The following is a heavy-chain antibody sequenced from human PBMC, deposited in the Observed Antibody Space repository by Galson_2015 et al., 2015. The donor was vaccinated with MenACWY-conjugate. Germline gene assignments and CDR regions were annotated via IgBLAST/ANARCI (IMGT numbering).Heavy chain of an antibody. V-gene: IGHV3-74*01. D-gene: IGHD1-26*01. CDR2: INSDGSST. Sequence: LRLSCAASGFTFPTYWMHWVRQVPGKGLVWVSRINSDGSSTNYADSVKGRFTISRDNAKNTLYLQMNSLRAEDTAVYYCARTGGSPPRGFDYWGQGTLVTVSS. J-gene: IGHJ4*02. CDR3: ARTGGSPPRGFDY. CDR1: GFTFPTYW.